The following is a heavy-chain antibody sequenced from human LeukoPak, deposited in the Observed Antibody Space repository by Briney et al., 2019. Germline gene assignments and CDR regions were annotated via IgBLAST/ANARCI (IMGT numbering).Heavy chain of an antibody. CDR3: ARGLTVTYYYDSSGYPSPFDY. D-gene: IGHD3-22*01. CDR1: GGSFSVYY. V-gene: IGHV4-34*01. CDR2: INHSGST. Sequence: SETLSLTCAVYGGSFSVYYWSWIRQPPGRGLEWIGEINHSGSTNYNPSLKSRVTISVDTSKNQFSLKLSSVTAADTAVYYCARGLTVTYYYDSSGYPSPFDYWGQGTLVTVSS. J-gene: IGHJ4*02.